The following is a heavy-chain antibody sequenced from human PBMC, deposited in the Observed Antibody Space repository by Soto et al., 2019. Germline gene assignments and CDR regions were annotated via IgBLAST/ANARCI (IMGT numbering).Heavy chain of an antibody. Sequence: GGSLRLSCATSGFIFEDYAMHWVRQAPGKGLEWVSGLSWNGGATGYADSVRGRFTISRDNARTSLYLQMNSLRPEDTALYYCAKGMEANTIFDALEVWGRGTMVTVSS. CDR1: GFIFEDYA. V-gene: IGHV3-9*01. CDR2: LSWNGGAT. CDR3: AKGMEANTIFDALEV. J-gene: IGHJ3*01. D-gene: IGHD1-1*01.